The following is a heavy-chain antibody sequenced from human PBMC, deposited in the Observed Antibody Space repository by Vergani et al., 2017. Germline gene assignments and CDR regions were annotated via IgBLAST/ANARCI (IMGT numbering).Heavy chain of an antibody. CDR2: IKNTGDST. CDR3: ARDHRDYNNYPGTFDI. Sequence: EVQLLQSEGAVVQPGGSLRLSCVASGFTFSSHAMSWVRQGHGQGLEWVSSIKNTGDSTHSADSVKGRFTISRDNSKSSLFLQMDSLRAEDTAVYYCARDHRDYNNYPGTFDIWGQGSMVTVSS. J-gene: IGHJ3*02. D-gene: IGHD5-24*01. CDR1: GFTFSSHA. V-gene: IGHV3-23*01.